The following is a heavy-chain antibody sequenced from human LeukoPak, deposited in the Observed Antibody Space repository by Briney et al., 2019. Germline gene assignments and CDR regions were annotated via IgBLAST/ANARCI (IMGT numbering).Heavy chain of an antibody. CDR2: INHSGST. CDR1: GGSFSGYY. D-gene: IGHD3-22*01. CDR3: ARGRRELTYYYDSSGYHITWYAFDI. V-gene: IGHV4-34*01. Sequence: SETLSLNCAVYGGSFSGYYWSWIRQPPGKGLEWIGEINHSGSTNYNPSLKSRVTISVDTSKNQFSLKLSSVTAADTAVYYCARGRRELTYYYDSSGYHITWYAFDIWGQGTMVTVSS. J-gene: IGHJ3*02.